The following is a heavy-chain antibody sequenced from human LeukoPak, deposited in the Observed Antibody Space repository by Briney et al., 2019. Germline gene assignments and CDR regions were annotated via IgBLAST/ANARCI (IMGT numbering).Heavy chain of an antibody. V-gene: IGHV3-9*01. CDR2: ISWNSGSI. J-gene: IGHJ4*02. Sequence: GGSLRLSCAASGFTFDDYAMHWVRQAPGKGLEWVSGISWNSGSIGYADSVKGRFTISRDNAKNSLYLQMNSLRAEGTALYYCAKRQTYYDYVWGAPFDYWGQGTLVTVSS. CDR3: AKRQTYYDYVWGAPFDY. D-gene: IGHD3-16*01. CDR1: GFTFDDYA.